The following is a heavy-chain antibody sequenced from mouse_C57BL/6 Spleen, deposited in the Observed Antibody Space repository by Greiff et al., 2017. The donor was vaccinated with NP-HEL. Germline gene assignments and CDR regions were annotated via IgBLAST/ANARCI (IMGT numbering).Heavy chain of an antibody. D-gene: IGHD1-1*01. J-gene: IGHJ4*01. CDR1: GFTFSSYA. CDR2: ISDGGSYT. Sequence: EVQGVESGGGLVKPGGSLKLSCAASGFTFSSYAMSWVRQTPEKRLEWVATISDGGSYTYYPDNVKGRFTISRDNAKNNLYLQMSHLKSEDTAMYYCARDRDYYGSDAMDYWGQGTSVTVSS. CDR3: ARDRDYYGSDAMDY. V-gene: IGHV5-4*01.